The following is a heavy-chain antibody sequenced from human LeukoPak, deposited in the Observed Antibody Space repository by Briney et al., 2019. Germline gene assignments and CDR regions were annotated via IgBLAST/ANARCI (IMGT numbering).Heavy chain of an antibody. J-gene: IGHJ4*02. D-gene: IGHD6-13*01. CDR3: ARGGSMRYYFDY. V-gene: IGHV4-30-2*01. CDR1: GGSISSGGYY. CDR2: IYHSGST. Sequence: SETLSLTCTVSGGSISSGGYYWSWIRQPPGKGLEWIGYIYHSGSTYYNPSLKSRVTISVDRSKNQFSLKLSSVTAADTAVYYCARGGSMRYYFDYWGQGTLVTVSS.